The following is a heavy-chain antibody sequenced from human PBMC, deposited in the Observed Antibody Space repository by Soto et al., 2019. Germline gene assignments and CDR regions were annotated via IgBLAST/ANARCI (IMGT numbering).Heavy chain of an antibody. CDR2: ISYDGSNK. V-gene: IGHV3-30*18. D-gene: IGHD2-21*02. CDR3: AKELHTSHYYYSYGMDV. J-gene: IGHJ6*02. CDR1: GFTFSSYG. Sequence: QVQLVESGGGVVQPGRSLRLSCAASGFTFSSYGMHWVRQAPGKGLEWVAVISYDGSNKYYADSVKGRFTISRDNSKNTPYLQMNSLSAEDTAVYYCAKELHTSHYYYSYGMDVWGQGTTVTVSS.